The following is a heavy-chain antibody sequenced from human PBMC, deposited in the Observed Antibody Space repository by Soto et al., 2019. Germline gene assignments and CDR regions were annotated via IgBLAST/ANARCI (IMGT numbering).Heavy chain of an antibody. D-gene: IGHD2-2*01. CDR1: GFTFSSYW. CDR2: IKQDGSEK. Sequence: GGSLRLSCAASGFTFSSYWMSWVRQAPGKGLEWLANIKQDGSEKYYVDSVKGRFTISRDNAKNSLYLHMNSLRAEDTAVYYCARVVDPDYYYYYMDVWGKGTTVTVSS. J-gene: IGHJ6*03. CDR3: ARVVDPDYYYYYMDV. V-gene: IGHV3-7*01.